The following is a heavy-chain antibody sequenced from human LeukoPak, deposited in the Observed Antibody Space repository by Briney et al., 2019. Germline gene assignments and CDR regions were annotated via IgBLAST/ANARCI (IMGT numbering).Heavy chain of an antibody. V-gene: IGHV1-8*01. J-gene: IGHJ4*02. CDR2: MNPNSGNT. D-gene: IGHD3-16*01. Sequence: ASVRVSCKASGYTFTSYDINWVRQATGQGLEWMGWMNPNSGNTGYAQKFQGRVTMTRNTSISTAYMELSSLRSEDTAVYYCAVYDYVWGSYQIDYWGQGTLVTVSS. CDR1: GYTFTSYD. CDR3: AVYDYVWGSYQIDY.